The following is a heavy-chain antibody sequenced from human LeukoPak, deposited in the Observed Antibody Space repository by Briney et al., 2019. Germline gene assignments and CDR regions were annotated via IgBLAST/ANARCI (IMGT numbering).Heavy chain of an antibody. Sequence: GGSLRLSCAASGFTFSNYAISWVRQAPGKGLEWVSVISDSGSNTYYADSVKGRFTISRDNSKNTVYLQMNNLGAEDTAVYYCAIYNRADYWGQGTLVTVSS. CDR1: GFTFSNYA. CDR2: ISDSGSNT. CDR3: AIYNRADY. V-gene: IGHV3-23*01. J-gene: IGHJ4*02. D-gene: IGHD1-14*01.